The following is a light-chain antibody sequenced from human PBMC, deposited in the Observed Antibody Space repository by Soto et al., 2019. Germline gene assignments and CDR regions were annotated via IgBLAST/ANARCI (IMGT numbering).Light chain of an antibody. Sequence: QSALTQPASVSGSPGQSITISCTGTSSNVGGYNYVSWYQQHPGKVPKLIIYEVSNRPSGVANRFSGSKSGNTASLTISGLQAEDEADYSCSSYTTISTRVFGGGTTLAVL. CDR3: SSYTTISTRV. V-gene: IGLV2-14*01. CDR2: EVS. CDR1: SSNVGGYNY. J-gene: IGLJ3*02.